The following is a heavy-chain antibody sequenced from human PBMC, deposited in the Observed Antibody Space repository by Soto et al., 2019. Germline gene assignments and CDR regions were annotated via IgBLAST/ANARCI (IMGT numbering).Heavy chain of an antibody. J-gene: IGHJ4*02. CDR3: AKDSHCTNGVCLIFDY. CDR1: GFTFSSYA. V-gene: IGHV3-23*01. CDR2: ISGSGGST. Sequence: VQLLESGGGLVQPGGSLRLSCAASGFTFSSYAMSWVRQAPGKGLEWVSAISGSGGSTYYADSVKGRFTISRDNSKNTLYLQMNSLRAEDTAVYYCAKDSHCTNGVCLIFDYWGQGTLVTVSS. D-gene: IGHD2-8*01.